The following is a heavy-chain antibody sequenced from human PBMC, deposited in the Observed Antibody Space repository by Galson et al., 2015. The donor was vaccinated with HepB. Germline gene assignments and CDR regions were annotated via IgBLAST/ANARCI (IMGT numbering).Heavy chain of an antibody. CDR1: GYTFTGYY. CDR3: ATDRGFGESYSPPFYYGMDV. Sequence: SVKVSCKASGYTFTGYYMHWVRQAPGQGLEWMGRINPNSGGTNYAQKFQGRVTMTRDTSISTAYMELSRLRSEDTAVYYCATDRGFGESYSPPFYYGMDVWGQGTTVTVSS. D-gene: IGHD3-10*01. V-gene: IGHV1-2*06. CDR2: INPNSGGT. J-gene: IGHJ6*02.